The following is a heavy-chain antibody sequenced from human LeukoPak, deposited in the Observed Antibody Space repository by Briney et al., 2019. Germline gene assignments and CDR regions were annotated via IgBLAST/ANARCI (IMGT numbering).Heavy chain of an antibody. J-gene: IGHJ6*04. Sequence: PSETLSLTCTVSGGSISSGSYYWSWIRQPAGKGLEWIGRIYTSGSTNYNPSLKSRVTISVDTSKNQFSLKLSSVTAADTAVYYCAREATIFGVGRGMDVWGKGTTVTVSS. D-gene: IGHD3-3*01. CDR1: GGSISSGSYY. V-gene: IGHV4-61*02. CDR3: AREATIFGVGRGMDV. CDR2: IYTSGST.